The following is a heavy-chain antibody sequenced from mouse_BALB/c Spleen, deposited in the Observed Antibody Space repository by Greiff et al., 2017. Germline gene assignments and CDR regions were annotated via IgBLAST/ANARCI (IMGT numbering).Heavy chain of an antibody. Sequence: VQLQQSGPELVKPGASVKMSCKASGYTFTSYVMHWVKQKPGQGLEWIGYINPYNDGTKYNEKFKGKATLTSDKSSSTAYMELSSLTSEDSAVYYCARRVVYDGYYVYFDYWGQGTTLTVSS. CDR1: GYTFTSYV. D-gene: IGHD2-3*01. V-gene: IGHV1-14*01. J-gene: IGHJ2*01. CDR3: ARRVVYDGYYVYFDY. CDR2: INPYNDGT.